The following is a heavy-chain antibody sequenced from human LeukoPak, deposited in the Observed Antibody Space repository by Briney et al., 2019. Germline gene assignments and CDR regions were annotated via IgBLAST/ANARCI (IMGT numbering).Heavy chain of an antibody. D-gene: IGHD3-16*01. CDR1: GGSISSGDYY. Sequence: SETLSLTCTVSGGSISSGDYYWSWIRQPPGKGLEWIGYIYYSGSTYYNPSLKSRVTISVDTSKNQFSLKLSSVTAADTAVYYCARDGDYYYMDVWGKGTTVTVSS. CDR3: ARDGDYYYMDV. J-gene: IGHJ6*03. V-gene: IGHV4-30-4*08. CDR2: IYYSGST.